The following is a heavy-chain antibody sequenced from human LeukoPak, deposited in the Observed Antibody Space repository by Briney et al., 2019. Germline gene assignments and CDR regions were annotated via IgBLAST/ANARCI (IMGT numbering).Heavy chain of an antibody. V-gene: IGHV3-23*01. Sequence: GGSLRLSCAASGFTFGSYTMNWIRQAPGKGLEWVSTISGGDGATYYADSVKGRFTISRDNSKNMVYLRMNSLRAEDTAVYYCAKDRVAAAADYWGQGTLVTVSS. CDR3: AKDRVAAAADY. J-gene: IGHJ4*02. D-gene: IGHD6-13*01. CDR2: ISGGDGAT. CDR1: GFTFGSYT.